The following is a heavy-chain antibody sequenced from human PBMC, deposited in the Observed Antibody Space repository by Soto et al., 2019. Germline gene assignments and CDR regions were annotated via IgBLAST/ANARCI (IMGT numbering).Heavy chain of an antibody. J-gene: IGHJ4*02. V-gene: IGHV4-34*01. Sequence: SETLYLTCAVYGGSFSGYYWSWIRQPPGKGLEWIGEINHSGSTNYNPSLKSRVTISVDTSKNQFSLKLSSVTAADTAVYYCASSVLGVVITVDYWGQGTLVTVSS. CDR1: GGSFSGYY. CDR3: ASSVLGVVITVDY. CDR2: INHSGST. D-gene: IGHD3-3*01.